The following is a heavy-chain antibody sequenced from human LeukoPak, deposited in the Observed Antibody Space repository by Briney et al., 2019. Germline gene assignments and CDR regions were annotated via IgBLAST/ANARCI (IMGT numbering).Heavy chain of an antibody. CDR2: IKEDGGEK. D-gene: IGHD2-8*01. CDR1: GFTFSRYW. Sequence: GGSLRLSCAASGFTFSRYWMGWARQAPGKGPEWVATIKEDGGEKYYVDSVKGRFTISRDNAKNSLFLQMNSLRAEDTAVYYCAVHNGDYWGQGTLVTVSP. V-gene: IGHV3-7*05. J-gene: IGHJ4*02. CDR3: AVHNGDY.